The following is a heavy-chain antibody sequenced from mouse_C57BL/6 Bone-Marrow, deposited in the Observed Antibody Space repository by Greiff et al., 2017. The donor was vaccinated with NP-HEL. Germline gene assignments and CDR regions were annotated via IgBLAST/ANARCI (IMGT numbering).Heavy chain of an antibody. CDR3: AREILRPFAY. CDR1: GYTFTSYW. CDR2: IQPNSGST. J-gene: IGHJ3*01. Sequence: QVQLQQPGAELVKPGASVKLSCKASGYTFTSYWMHWVKQRPGQGLEWIGMIQPNSGSTNYNEKFTSKATLTVDKSSSTAYMQLSSLTAEDSAVYYCAREILRPFAYWGQGTLVTVSA. V-gene: IGHV1-64*01. D-gene: IGHD1-1*01.